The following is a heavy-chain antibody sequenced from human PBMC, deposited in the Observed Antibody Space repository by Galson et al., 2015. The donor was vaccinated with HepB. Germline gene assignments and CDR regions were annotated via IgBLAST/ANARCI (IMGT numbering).Heavy chain of an antibody. D-gene: IGHD3-10*01. J-gene: IGHJ4*02. CDR3: ASFLSGSYYKGGGDY. V-gene: IGHV7-4-1*02. CDR1: GYTFTSYA. CDR2: INTNTGNP. Sequence: SVKVSCKASGYTFTSYAMNWVRQAPGQGLEWMGWINTNTGNPTYAQGFTGRFVFSLDTSVSTAYLQISSLKAEDTAVYYCASFLSGSYYKGGGDYWGQGTLVTVSS.